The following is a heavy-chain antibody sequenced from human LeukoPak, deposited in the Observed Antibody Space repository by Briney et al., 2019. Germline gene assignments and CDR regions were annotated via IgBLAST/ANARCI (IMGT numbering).Heavy chain of an antibody. CDR2: ISSSSSDT. J-gene: IGHJ4*02. CDR3: ARGSRAIQLGDDY. Sequence: KTGGSLRLSCAVSAFTFSDSYMSWIRQAPGKGLEWVSYISSSSSDTNYADSVKGRFTISRDNAKNSLYLQMNSLRAEDTAVYYCARGSRAIQLGDDYWGQGTLVTVSS. D-gene: IGHD6-6*01. CDR1: AFTFSDSY. V-gene: IGHV3-11*06.